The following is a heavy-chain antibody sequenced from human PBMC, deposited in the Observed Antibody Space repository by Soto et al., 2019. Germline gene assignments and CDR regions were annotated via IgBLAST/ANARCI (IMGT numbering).Heavy chain of an antibody. J-gene: IGHJ4*01. CDR2: IGGSGTAT. D-gene: IGHD3-9*01. CDR3: VTDPNPGFARHLDY. Sequence: PGGSLRLSCTASGFIFSSYSMNWVRQAPGKGLEWLSHIGGSGTATYYADSVKGRFTISRDNAKNSLYLQLNSLRVEDTALYYCVTDPNPGFARHLDYWGPGTPVTV. V-gene: IGHV3-48*01. CDR1: GFIFSSYS.